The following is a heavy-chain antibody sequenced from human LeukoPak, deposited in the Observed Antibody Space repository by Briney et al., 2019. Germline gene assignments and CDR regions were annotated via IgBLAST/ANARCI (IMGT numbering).Heavy chain of an antibody. V-gene: IGHV3-7*01. CDR1: GFSFSGNW. J-gene: IGHJ4*02. Sequence: GGSLRLSCAASGFSFSGNWMSWVRQAPGKGLEWVANIEQDGGEKYYVNSGKGRFTISRDNAKNSLYLQMNSLRAEDTAVYYCAKGDYFDYWGQGTLVAVSS. D-gene: IGHD3-16*01. CDR3: AKGDYFDY. CDR2: IEQDGGEK.